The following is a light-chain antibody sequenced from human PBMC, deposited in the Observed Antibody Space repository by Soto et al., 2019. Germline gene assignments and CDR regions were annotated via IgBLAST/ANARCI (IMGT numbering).Light chain of an antibody. V-gene: IGKV3-15*01. CDR2: GAS. CDR3: QQYNNWPPYT. Sequence: EIVMTQSPATLYVSPGERANLSCRASQSVSSNLAWYQQKPGQAPRLLIYGASTRATGIPARFSGSGSGTEFTLTISSLQSEDFAVYYCQQYNNWPPYTFGQGTKLEIK. J-gene: IGKJ2*01. CDR1: QSVSSN.